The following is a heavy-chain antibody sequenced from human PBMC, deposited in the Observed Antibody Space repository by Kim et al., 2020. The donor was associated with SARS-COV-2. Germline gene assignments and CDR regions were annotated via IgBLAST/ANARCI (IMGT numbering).Heavy chain of an antibody. V-gene: IGHV4-59*01. CDR3: ARGGGNSFYYYYGMDV. J-gene: IGHJ6*02. D-gene: IGHD2-21*02. Sequence: SETLSLTCTVSGGSISSYYWRWIRQPPGKGLEWIGYIYYSGSTNYNPSLKSRVTISVDTSKNQFSLKLSSVTAADTAVYYCARGGGNSFYYYYGMDVWGQGTTVTVSS. CDR2: IYYSGST. CDR1: GGSISSYY.